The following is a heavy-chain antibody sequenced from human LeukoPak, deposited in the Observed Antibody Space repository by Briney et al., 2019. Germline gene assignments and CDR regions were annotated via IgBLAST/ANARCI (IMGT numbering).Heavy chain of an antibody. CDR3: ARRGTYYYGMDV. Sequence: SETMSLTCAVYGGSFSGYYWSWIRQPPGKGLEWIGEINHSGSTNYNPSLKSRVTISVDTSKNQFSLKLSSVTAADTAVYYCARRGTYYYGMDVWGKGTTVTVSS. CDR2: INHSGST. CDR1: GGSFSGYY. V-gene: IGHV4-34*01. J-gene: IGHJ6*04.